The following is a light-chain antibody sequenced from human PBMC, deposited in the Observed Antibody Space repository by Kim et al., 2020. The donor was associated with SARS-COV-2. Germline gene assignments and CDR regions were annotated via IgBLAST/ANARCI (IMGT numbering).Light chain of an antibody. CDR3: QQANSFPPT. CDR2: TAS. Sequence: DIQMTQSPSSVSASVGDRVTITCRASQGINNWLAWYQQKPGKAPSLLIHTASSLQGGVPSRFSGSGSGTHFTLTISSLQPEDFAIYYCQQANSFPPTFGGGTKVEI. J-gene: IGKJ4*01. CDR1: QGINNW. V-gene: IGKV1-12*01.